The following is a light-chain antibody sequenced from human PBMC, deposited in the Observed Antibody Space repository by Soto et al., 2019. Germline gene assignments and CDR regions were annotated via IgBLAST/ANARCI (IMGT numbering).Light chain of an antibody. Sequence: QSALTQPASVSGSPGQSITISCTGTSSDGGGYNYVSWYQQHPGKAPKLMIYDVSNRPSGVSDRFSGSKSGNTASLTISGIQAEDEADYSCSSYTSSSTHVVFGGGTKLTVL. J-gene: IGLJ2*01. CDR3: SSYTSSSTHVV. V-gene: IGLV2-14*01. CDR1: SSDGGGYNY. CDR2: DVS.